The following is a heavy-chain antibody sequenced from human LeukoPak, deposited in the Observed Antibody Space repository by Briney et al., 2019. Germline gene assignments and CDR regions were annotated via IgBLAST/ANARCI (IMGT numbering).Heavy chain of an antibody. CDR2: ISSSGSGT. V-gene: IGHV3-23*01. CDR3: AKPREQQLLRIAFDV. J-gene: IGHJ3*01. Sequence: GGSLRLSCVASGFTFNNYAMNWVRQAPGKGLGWVSVISSSGSGTYYADSVKGRFTISRDNSKNTLYLQLNNLRAEDTAVYYCAKPREQQLLRIAFDVWGQGTMVTVSS. CDR1: GFTFNNYA. D-gene: IGHD5/OR15-5a*01.